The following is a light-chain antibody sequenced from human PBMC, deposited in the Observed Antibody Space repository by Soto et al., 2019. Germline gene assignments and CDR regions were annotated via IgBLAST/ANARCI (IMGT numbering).Light chain of an antibody. V-gene: IGKV3-15*01. CDR3: QQYGTSPWT. CDR2: GAS. CDR1: QSVSSN. J-gene: IGKJ1*01. Sequence: EIVMTQSPATLSVSPWERATLSCRASQSVSSNLAWYQQKPGQAPRLLIYGASTRATGIPDRFSGSGSGTDFTLTISRLEPEDFAVYHCQQYGTSPWTFGQGTKVDIK.